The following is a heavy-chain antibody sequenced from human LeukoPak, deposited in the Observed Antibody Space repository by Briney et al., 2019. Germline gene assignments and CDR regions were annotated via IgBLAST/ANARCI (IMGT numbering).Heavy chain of an antibody. CDR2: VYYSGST. J-gene: IGHJ6*03. CDR3: ARAHRDSTIIYNYYYYYMDV. V-gene: IGHV4-39*07. D-gene: IGHD3-9*01. Sequence: SETLSLTCTVSGGSISTTNYYWGWIRQSPGKGLEWFGCVYYSGSTYHNPSLKSRVTISVDTSKNQFSLKLSSVTAADTAVYYCARAHRDSTIIYNYYYYYMDVWGKGTTVTVSS. CDR1: GGSISTTNYY.